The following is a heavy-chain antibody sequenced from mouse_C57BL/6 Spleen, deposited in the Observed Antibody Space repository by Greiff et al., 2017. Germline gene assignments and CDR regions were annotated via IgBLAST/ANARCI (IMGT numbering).Heavy chain of an antibody. J-gene: IGHJ1*03. CDR1: GYAFSSSW. CDR3: ARVYGNYVGWYFDV. CDR2: IYPGDGDT. V-gene: IGHV1-82*01. D-gene: IGHD2-1*01. Sequence: VQLQQSGPELVKPGASVKISCKASGYAFSSSWMNWVKQRPGKGLEWIGRIYPGDGDTNYNGKFKGKATLTADKSSSTAYMQLSSLTSEDSAVYFCARVYGNYVGWYFDVWGTGTTVTVSS.